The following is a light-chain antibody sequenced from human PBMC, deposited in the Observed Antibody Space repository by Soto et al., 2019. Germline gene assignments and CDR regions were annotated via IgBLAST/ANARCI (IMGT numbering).Light chain of an antibody. CDR2: GAS. CDR1: QSVSSN. Sequence: EIVMTQSPDTVSLSPGERATLSCRASQSVSSNLAWYQQKPGQAPRVLIYGASSRTTGIPDRFSGSGSGTDFTLTISRLEPEDFAVYYCQQYHNSPLTFGQGTKVDIK. CDR3: QQYHNSPLT. J-gene: IGKJ1*01. V-gene: IGKV3-20*01.